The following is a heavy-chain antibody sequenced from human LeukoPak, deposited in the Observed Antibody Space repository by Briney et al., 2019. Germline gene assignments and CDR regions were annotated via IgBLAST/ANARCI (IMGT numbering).Heavy chain of an antibody. V-gene: IGHV3-72*01. Sequence: PGGSLRLSCAASGFTFSDHYMDWVRQAPRKGLEWVGRTTNKAHSYTTEYAASVKGRFTISRDDSKNSLYLQMNSLKTEDTAVYYCARRYCIGNNRRYSDYWGQGTLVTVSS. D-gene: IGHD2-15*01. CDR2: TTNKAHSYTT. CDR3: ARRYCIGNNRRYSDY. CDR1: GFTFSDHY. J-gene: IGHJ4*02.